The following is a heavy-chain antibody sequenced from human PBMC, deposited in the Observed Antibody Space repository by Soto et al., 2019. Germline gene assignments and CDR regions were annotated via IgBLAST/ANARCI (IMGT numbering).Heavy chain of an antibody. CDR2: ISGSGGRT. D-gene: IGHD6-13*01. Sequence: GGSLRLSCEASGFTFSDSAMSWVRQAPGKGLEWVSGISGSGGRTDYADSVKGRFIISRDNSKNTLYLQMNSLRAEDTAVYYCATYPSSSWFLFDYWGQGTLVAASS. CDR3: ATYPSSSWFLFDY. J-gene: IGHJ4*02. V-gene: IGHV3-23*01. CDR1: GFTFSDSA.